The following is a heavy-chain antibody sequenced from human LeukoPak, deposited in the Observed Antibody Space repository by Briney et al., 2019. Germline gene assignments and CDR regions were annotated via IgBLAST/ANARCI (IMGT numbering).Heavy chain of an antibody. Sequence: TETLSLTCTVSGGSISSYYWSWIRQPPGKGLEWIGYIYYSGSTNYNPSLKSRVTISVDTSKNQFSLKLSSVTAADTAVYYCASGFYDFWSGYFSPNYYYYMDVWGKGTTVTVSS. D-gene: IGHD3-3*01. V-gene: IGHV4-59*01. J-gene: IGHJ6*03. CDR1: GGSISSYY. CDR3: ASGFYDFWSGYFSPNYYYYMDV. CDR2: IYYSGST.